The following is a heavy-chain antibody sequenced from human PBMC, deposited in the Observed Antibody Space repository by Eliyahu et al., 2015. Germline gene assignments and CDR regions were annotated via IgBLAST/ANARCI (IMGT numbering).Heavy chain of an antibody. CDR3: ASYYYDSSGYFGFWLYY. V-gene: IGHV1-69*01. J-gene: IGHJ4*02. CDR1: GGTFSXYA. D-gene: IGHD3-22*01. CDR2: IIPIFGTA. Sequence: QVQLVQSGAEVKKPGSSVKVSCKASGGTFSXYAISWVRQAPGQGLEWMGGIIPIFGTANYAQKFQGRVTITADESTSTAYMELSSLRSEDTAVYYCASYYYDSSGYFGFWLYYWGQGTLVTVSS.